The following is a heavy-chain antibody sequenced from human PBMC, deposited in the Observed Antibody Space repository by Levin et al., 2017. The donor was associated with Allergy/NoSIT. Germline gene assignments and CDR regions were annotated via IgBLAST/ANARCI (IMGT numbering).Heavy chain of an antibody. CDR3: ARERPSAVHYYYGMDV. J-gene: IGHJ6*02. CDR1: GGSISSGGYY. V-gene: IGHV4-31*03. CDR2: IYYSGST. Sequence: SSETLSLTCTVSGGSISSGGYYWSWIRQHPGKGLEWIGYIYYSGSTYYNPSLKSRVTISVDTSKNQFSLKLSSVTAADTAVYYCARERPSAVHYYYGMDVWGQGTTVTVSS. D-gene: IGHD6-19*01.